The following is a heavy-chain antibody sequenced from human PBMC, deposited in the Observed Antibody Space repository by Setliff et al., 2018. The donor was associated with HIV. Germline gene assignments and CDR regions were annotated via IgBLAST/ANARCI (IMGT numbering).Heavy chain of an antibody. CDR1: GGSISSSSSY. V-gene: IGHV4-39*07. Sequence: SETLSLTCTVSGGSISSSSSYWGWIRQPPGKGLEWIGRIYTSGSTNYNPSLKSRVTISVDTSKNQFSLKLSSVTAADTAVYYCASKVYCTNGVCLDAFDIWGQGTMVTVSS. CDR3: ASKVYCTNGVCLDAFDI. CDR2: IYTSGST. J-gene: IGHJ3*02. D-gene: IGHD2-8*01.